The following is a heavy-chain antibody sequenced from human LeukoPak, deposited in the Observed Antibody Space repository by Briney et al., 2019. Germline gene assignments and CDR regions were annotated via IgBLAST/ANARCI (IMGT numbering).Heavy chain of an antibody. CDR3: AKGALGYFDY. V-gene: IGHV3-23*01. CDR1: GFSFGSFA. D-gene: IGHD7-27*01. CDR2: ITTNGAST. J-gene: IGHJ4*02. Sequence: GGSLRLSCVASGFSFGSFAMSWVRQTPGGGREWVSAITTNGASTYYADPVKGRFTISRDNSKNTLYLQMNSLRVEDTAVYYCAKGALGYFDYWGRGTLVTVSS.